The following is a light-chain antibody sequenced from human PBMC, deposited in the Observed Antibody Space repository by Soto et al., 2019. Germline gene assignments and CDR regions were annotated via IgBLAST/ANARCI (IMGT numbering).Light chain of an antibody. CDR3: QQYNAWPPT. CDR1: QSVSSS. V-gene: IGKV3-15*01. CDR2: EAF. Sequence: EIVSTQSPATLSVSPGERVXLXGRASQSVSSSLAWYQQKPGQAPRLLIYEAFTRATGIPARFSGSGSGTELTLTISSLQSEDFAVYYCQQYNAWPPTFGQGTRLEIK. J-gene: IGKJ5*01.